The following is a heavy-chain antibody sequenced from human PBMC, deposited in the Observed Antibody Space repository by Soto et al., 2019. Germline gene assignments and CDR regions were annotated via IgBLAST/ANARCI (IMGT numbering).Heavy chain of an antibody. Sequence: QVQLVQSGAEVKKPGASVKVSCKASGYTFTSYAMHWVRQAPGQRLEWMGWINAGNGNTKYSQKVQGRVTITRDTSASTAYMELSSLRSEDTAVYYCARVVGIAVDDYWCQGPLVTVSS. CDR1: GYTFTSYA. J-gene: IGHJ4*02. CDR2: INAGNGNT. CDR3: ARVVGIAVDDY. V-gene: IGHV1-3*01. D-gene: IGHD6-19*01.